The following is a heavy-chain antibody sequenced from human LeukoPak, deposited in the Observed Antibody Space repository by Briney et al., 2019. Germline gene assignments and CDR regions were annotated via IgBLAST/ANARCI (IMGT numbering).Heavy chain of an antibody. CDR1: GYTFTSYD. V-gene: IGHV1-8*01. J-gene: IGHJ4*02. Sequence: ASVKVFCKASGYTFTSYDINCVRQDTGQGLGWMGWMNPNSGNTGYAQKFQGRVTMTRNTSISTAYMELSSLRSEDTAVYYCARGGRYPRRDFDYWGQGTLVTVSS. D-gene: IGHD1-14*01. CDR3: ARGGRYPRRDFDY. CDR2: MNPNSGNT.